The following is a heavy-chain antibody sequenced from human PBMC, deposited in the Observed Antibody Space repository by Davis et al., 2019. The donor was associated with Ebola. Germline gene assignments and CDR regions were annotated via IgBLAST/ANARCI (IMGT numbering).Heavy chain of an antibody. CDR1: GYTFTGYY. CDR2: INPNSGGT. Sequence: AASVKVFCKASGYTFTGYYMHWVRQAPGQGLEWMGWINPNSGGTNYAQKFQGWVTMTRDTSISTAYMELSRLRSDDTAVYYCARALYSSSWHYYYYGMDVWGQGTTVTVSS. V-gene: IGHV1-2*04. J-gene: IGHJ6*02. D-gene: IGHD6-13*01. CDR3: ARALYSSSWHYYYYGMDV.